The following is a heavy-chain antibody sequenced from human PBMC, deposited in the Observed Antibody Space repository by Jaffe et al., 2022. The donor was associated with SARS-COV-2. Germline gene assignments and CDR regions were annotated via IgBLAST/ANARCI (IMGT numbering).Heavy chain of an antibody. J-gene: IGHJ6*02. V-gene: IGHV4-59*01. CDR2: IYYSGST. Sequence: QVQLQESGPGLVKPSETLSLTCTVSGGSISSYYWSWIRQPPGKGLEWIGYIYYSGSTNYNPSLKSRVTISVDTSKNQFSLKLSSVTAADTAVYYCARVRRVVVAKEVDYYYYYGMDVWGQGTTVTVSS. CDR3: ARVRRVVVAKEVDYYYYYGMDV. D-gene: IGHD3-22*01. CDR1: GGSISSYY.